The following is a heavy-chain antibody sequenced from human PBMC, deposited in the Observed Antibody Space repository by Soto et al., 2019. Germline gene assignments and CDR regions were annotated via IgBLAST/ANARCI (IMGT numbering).Heavy chain of an antibody. V-gene: IGHV1-69*13. J-gene: IGHJ4*02. CDR3: ARVSGYYLPDY. CDR2: IIAIFGTA. D-gene: IGHD5-12*01. Sequence: GASVQVSCKASGRTFSSYAISWVRQAPGQGLEWMGGIIAIFGTANYAQKFQGRVTITPDESTSTAYMELSSLRSEDTAVDYCARVSGYYLPDYWGQGTLVTVSS. CDR1: GRTFSSYA.